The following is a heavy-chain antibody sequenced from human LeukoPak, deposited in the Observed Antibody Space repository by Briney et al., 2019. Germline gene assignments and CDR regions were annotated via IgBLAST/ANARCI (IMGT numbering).Heavy chain of an antibody. CDR1: GFTFSSYG. J-gene: IGHJ4*02. CDR2: IGYDGSNK. D-gene: IGHD2-15*01. CDR3: VVAATPIQFDY. Sequence: GGSLRLSCAASGFTFSSYGMHWVRQAPGKGLEWVAFIGYDGSNKYYADSVKGRFTISRDNSKNTLYLQMNSLRAEDTAVYYCVVAATPIQFDYWGQGTLVTVSS. V-gene: IGHV3-30*02.